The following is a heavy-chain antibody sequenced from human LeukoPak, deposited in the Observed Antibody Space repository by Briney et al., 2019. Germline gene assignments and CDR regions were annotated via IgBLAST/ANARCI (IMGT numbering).Heavy chain of an antibody. J-gene: IGHJ6*03. D-gene: IGHD3-10*01. CDR2: MNPNSGNT. Sequence: ASVKVSCKVSGYTFTSYDINWVRQATGQGLEWMGWMNPNSGNTGYAQKFQGRVTMTRNTSISTAYMELSSLRSEDTAVYYCARGRGSGSSTYYYYMDVWGKGTTVTVSS. CDR1: GYTFTSYD. V-gene: IGHV1-8*01. CDR3: ARGRGSGSSTYYYYMDV.